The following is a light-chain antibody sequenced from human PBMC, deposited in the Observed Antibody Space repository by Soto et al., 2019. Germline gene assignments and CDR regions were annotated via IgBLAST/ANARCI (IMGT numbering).Light chain of an antibody. V-gene: IGKV3-20*01. J-gene: IGKJ1*01. CDR1: QGVSSSN. CDR2: GAS. CDR3: QQYGSSTGT. Sequence: EIVLTQSPGTLSLSPGERATLSCRASQGVSSSNLAWYQQKPGQAPRLLIYGASSRATGIPDRFSGSGSGTEFTLTISRLEPDDFAVYYCQQYGSSTGTFGQGTKVEIK.